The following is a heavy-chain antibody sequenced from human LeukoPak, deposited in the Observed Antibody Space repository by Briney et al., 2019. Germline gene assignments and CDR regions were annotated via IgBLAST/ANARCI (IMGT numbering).Heavy chain of an antibody. V-gene: IGHV3-7*01. D-gene: IGHD2-2*01. CDR3: ARDQRYCSSTSCYLDYFDY. J-gene: IGHJ4*02. CDR2: IKQDGSEK. CDR1: GFTFSSYW. Sequence: GGSLRLSCAASGFTFSSYWMSWVRQAPGKGLEWVANIKQDGSEKYYVDSVKGRFTISRDNAKNSLYLQMNSLRAEDTAVYYCARDQRYCSSTSCYLDYFDYWGQGTLVAVSS.